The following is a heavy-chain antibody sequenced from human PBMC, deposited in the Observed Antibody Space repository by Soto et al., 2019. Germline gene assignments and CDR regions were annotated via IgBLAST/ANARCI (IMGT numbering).Heavy chain of an antibody. J-gene: IGHJ4*02. CDR1: GFTFSNYA. D-gene: IGHD5-12*01. V-gene: IGHV3-23*01. CDR2: ISGSGGST. CDR3: ATGARRDGYNY. Sequence: PGGSLRLSCAASGFTFSNYAMSWVRQAPGKGPEWVSAISGSGGSTYYADSVKGRFTISRDNSKNTLYLQMNSLRAEDTAVYYCATGARRDGYNYWGQGTLVTVSS.